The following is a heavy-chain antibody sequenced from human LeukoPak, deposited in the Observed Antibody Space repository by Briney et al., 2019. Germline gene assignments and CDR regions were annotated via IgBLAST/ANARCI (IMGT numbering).Heavy chain of an antibody. D-gene: IGHD1-26*01. J-gene: IGHJ4*02. Sequence: PGGSLRLSCAASGFAFSSLDMGWVRQAPRKGLEWVSAISAGGDRTYYADSVRGRFTLSRDKSKNTLYLQMNSLSAEDTAVYYCAKSIVGITLRVGFDYWGQGTLVAVSS. CDR2: ISAGGDRT. CDR3: AKSIVGITLRVGFDY. V-gene: IGHV3-23*01. CDR1: GFAFSSLD.